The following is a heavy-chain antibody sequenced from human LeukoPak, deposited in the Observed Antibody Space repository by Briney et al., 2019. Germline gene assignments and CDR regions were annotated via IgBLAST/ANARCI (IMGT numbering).Heavy chain of an antibody. CDR1: GFTFSSYG. CDR2: IGGRDGST. J-gene: IGHJ4*02. Sequence: GGSLRLSCAASGFTFSSYGMSWVRQAPGKGLEWVSAIGGRDGSTYYADSVKGRFTISRDNSKNTLYVQTNSLRAEDTAVYYCAKGHYYGSGSLDYWGQGTLVTVSS. V-gene: IGHV3-23*01. CDR3: AKGHYYGSGSLDY. D-gene: IGHD3-10*01.